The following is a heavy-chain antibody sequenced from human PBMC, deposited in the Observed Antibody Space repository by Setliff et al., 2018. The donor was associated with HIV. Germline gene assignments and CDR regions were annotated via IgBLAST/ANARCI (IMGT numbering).Heavy chain of an antibody. J-gene: IGHJ4*02. CDR2: ISRSSSST. V-gene: IGHV3-48*01. CDR1: GFTFSNYS. D-gene: IGHD4-17*01. CDR3: ARDLAGAVATTGTVF. Sequence: GGSLRLSCAASGFTFSNYSMNWVRQAPGKGLEWVSYISRSSSSTVYADSVQGRFTISRDNAKNSLYLQMNSLKAEDTAVYYCARDLAGAVATTGTVFWGQGTLVTVSS.